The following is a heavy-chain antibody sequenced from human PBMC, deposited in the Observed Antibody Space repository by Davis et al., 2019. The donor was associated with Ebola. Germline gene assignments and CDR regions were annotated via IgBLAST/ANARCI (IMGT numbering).Heavy chain of an antibody. CDR1: GGAISSYY. V-gene: IGHV4-59*01. Sequence: SETLSLTCTVSGGAISSYYWSWIRQPPGKGLEWIGYINFGGTTSYSPYLHSRVTISVDTSKNQFSLMLRSTTAADTAVYYCARGNYGDYIVLYYYNMDVWGQGTTVTVSS. D-gene: IGHD4-17*01. CDR2: INFGGTT. J-gene: IGHJ6*02. CDR3: ARGNYGDYIVLYYYNMDV.